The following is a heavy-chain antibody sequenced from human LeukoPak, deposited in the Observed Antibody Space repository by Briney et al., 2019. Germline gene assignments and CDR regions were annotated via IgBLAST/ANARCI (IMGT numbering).Heavy chain of an antibody. CDR2: INPSGGST. Sequence: ASVKVSCKASGYTFTSYYMHWVRQAPGQGLEWMGIINPSGGSTSYAQKFQGRVTMTRDTSTSTVYMELSSLRSEDTAVYYCARDSVVVVAASYYYYYGMDVWGQGTTVTVSS. D-gene: IGHD2-15*01. CDR3: ARDSVVVVAASYYYYYGMDV. CDR1: GYTFTSYY. J-gene: IGHJ6*02. V-gene: IGHV1-46*01.